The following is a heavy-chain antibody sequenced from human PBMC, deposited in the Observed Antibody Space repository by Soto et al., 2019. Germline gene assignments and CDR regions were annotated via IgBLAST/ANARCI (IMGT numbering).Heavy chain of an antibody. V-gene: IGHV3-21*01. Sequence: GGSLRLSCAASGFSFSTSTMNWVRQAPGKGLEWVASISSDSNYIYYADSVKGRFTISRDNAKNSLYLQMNSLRAEDTAVYYCAPKISYSVYEPNPQAWGQGTLVTVSS. D-gene: IGHD5-12*01. J-gene: IGHJ5*02. CDR2: ISSDSNYI. CDR3: APKISYSVYEPNPQA. CDR1: GFSFSTST.